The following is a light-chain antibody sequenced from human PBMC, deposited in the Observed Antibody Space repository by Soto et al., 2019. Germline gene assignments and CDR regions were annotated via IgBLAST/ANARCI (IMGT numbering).Light chain of an antibody. CDR3: QQSYDNLT. Sequence: DIQMTQSPFSLSASVGGTVTITCRTSQSINSNLNWYQHKAGEAPKLLIYAESSLQSGVPSRFRGSGSGTHFTLTISSLQPEDSATYYCQQSYDNLTFGPGTKVNIK. J-gene: IGKJ3*01. V-gene: IGKV1-39*01. CDR1: QSINSN. CDR2: AES.